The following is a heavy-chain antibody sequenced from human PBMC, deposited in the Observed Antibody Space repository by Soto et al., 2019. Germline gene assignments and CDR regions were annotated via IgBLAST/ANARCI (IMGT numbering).Heavy chain of an antibody. CDR3: ARDRGYSSSRDYYYGMDV. CDR1: GFTVSSNY. V-gene: IGHV3-66*01. J-gene: IGHJ6*02. Sequence: GGSLRLSCAASGFTVSSNYMSWVRQAPGKGLEWVSVIYSGGSTYYADSVKGRFTISRDNSKNTLYLQMNSLRAEDTAVYYCARDRGYSSSRDYYYGMDVWGQGTTVTVSS. CDR2: IYSGGST. D-gene: IGHD6-6*01.